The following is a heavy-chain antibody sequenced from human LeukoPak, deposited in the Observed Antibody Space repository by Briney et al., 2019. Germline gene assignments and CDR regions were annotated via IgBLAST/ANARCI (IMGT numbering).Heavy chain of an antibody. D-gene: IGHD3-22*01. V-gene: IGHV3-23*01. Sequence: GGSLRLSCAASGFTFSSYAMSWVRQAPGKGLEWVSAISGSGGSTYYADSVKGRFTISRDNSKNTLYLQMNSLRAEDTAVYYCAKNPGGYYYDSSGYYSEIYYFDYWGQGTLVTVSS. CDR1: GFTFSSYA. CDR2: ISGSGGST. CDR3: AKNPGGYYYDSSGYYSEIYYFDY. J-gene: IGHJ4*02.